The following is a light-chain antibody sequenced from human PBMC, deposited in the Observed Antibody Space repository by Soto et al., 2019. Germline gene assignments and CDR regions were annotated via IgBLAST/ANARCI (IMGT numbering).Light chain of an antibody. CDR2: DAS. V-gene: IGKV3-11*01. CDR1: QSVTSY. J-gene: IGKJ1*01. CDR3: QQRSKWPPT. Sequence: EIVLTQSPATLSLSPGERATLSCRASQSVTSYLAWYQQKPGQAPRLLISDASKRATGIPARFSGDGSGTDFTLTISSLEPEDFAVYYCQQRSKWPPTFGQGTKVEIK.